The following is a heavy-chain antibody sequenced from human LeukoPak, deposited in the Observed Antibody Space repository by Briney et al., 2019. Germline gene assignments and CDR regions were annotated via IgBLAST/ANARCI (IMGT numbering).Heavy chain of an antibody. CDR2: IRYDGSNK. J-gene: IGHJ6*03. V-gene: IGHV3-30*02. D-gene: IGHD1-26*01. Sequence: PGGSLRLSCAASGFTFSNYGMHWVRQAPGKGLEWLALIRYDGSNKYYADSVKGRFTISKDNSKNTLYLQMNSLRAEDTAVYYCANVGSPYYYYLDVWGKGTTVTISS. CDR3: ANVGSPYYYYLDV. CDR1: GFTFSNYG.